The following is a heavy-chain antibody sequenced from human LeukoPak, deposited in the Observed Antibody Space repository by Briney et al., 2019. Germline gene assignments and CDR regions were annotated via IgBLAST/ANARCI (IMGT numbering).Heavy chain of an antibody. CDR3: AREIVVVVAATHYYYGMDV. CDR2: IIPILGIA. CDR1: GGTFSSYA. D-gene: IGHD2-15*01. Sequence: SVKVSCKASGGTFSSYAISWVRQAPGQGLEWMGRIIPILGIANYAQKIQGRVTITADKSTSTAYMELSSLRSEDTAVYYCAREIVVVVAATHYYYGMDVWGQGTTVTVSS. V-gene: IGHV1-69*04. J-gene: IGHJ6*02.